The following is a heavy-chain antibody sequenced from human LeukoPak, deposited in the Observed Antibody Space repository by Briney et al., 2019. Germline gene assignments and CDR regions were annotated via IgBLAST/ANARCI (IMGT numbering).Heavy chain of an antibody. CDR1: GYTFTSYY. D-gene: IGHD3-10*01. Sequence: ASVKVSCKASGYTFTSYYMHWVRQAPGQGLEWMGTINPSGGSTSYAQKFQGRVTMTRDMSTSTVYMELSSLRSEDTAVYYCARDGYYGWYFDYWGQGTLVTVSS. CDR3: ARDGYYGWYFDY. V-gene: IGHV1-46*01. CDR2: INPSGGST. J-gene: IGHJ4*02.